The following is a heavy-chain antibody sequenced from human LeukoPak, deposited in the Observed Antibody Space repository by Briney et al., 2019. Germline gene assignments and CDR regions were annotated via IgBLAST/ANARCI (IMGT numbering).Heavy chain of an antibody. V-gene: IGHV1-69*13. CDR1: GGTFSSYA. J-gene: IGHJ6*02. CDR2: IIPIFGTA. CDR3: ARVTVTPPLVYYYGMDV. Sequence: ASVTVSCKASGGTFSSYAISWVRQAPGQGLEWMGGIIPIFGTANYAQKFQGRVTITADESTSTAYMELSSLRSEDTAVYYCARVTVTPPLVYYYGMDVWGHGTTVTVSS. D-gene: IGHD4-17*01.